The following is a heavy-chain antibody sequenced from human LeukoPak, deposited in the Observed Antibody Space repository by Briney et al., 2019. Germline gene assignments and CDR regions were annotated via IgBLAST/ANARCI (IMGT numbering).Heavy chain of an antibody. Sequence: PSETLSLTCTVSGGSLSGYYWGWIRQPPGKGLECIGYIHSSEGTAHNASLKSRLTISLDTSKNQFSLTLSSATAADTAVYYCARHVYGEGMVVWGKGTTVTVSS. V-gene: IGHV4-59*08. J-gene: IGHJ6*04. CDR1: GGSLSGYY. CDR2: IHSSEGT. D-gene: IGHD4-17*01. CDR3: ARHVYGEGMVV.